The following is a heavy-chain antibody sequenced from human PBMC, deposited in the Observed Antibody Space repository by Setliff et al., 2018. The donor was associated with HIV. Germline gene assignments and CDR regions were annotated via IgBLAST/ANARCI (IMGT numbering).Heavy chain of an antibody. V-gene: IGHV4-39*07. CDR2: IYYSGTT. Sequence: LSLTCTVSGGSISRDSFYWGWFRQPPGEDLEWIGSIYYSGTTYYAPSLETRLTISADMSKNQFSLKLSSVTAADTAVYYCARGGFTGVTTHFQHWGRGTLVTVSS. D-gene: IGHD4-17*01. CDR1: GGSISRDSFY. J-gene: IGHJ1*01. CDR3: ARGGFTGVTTHFQH.